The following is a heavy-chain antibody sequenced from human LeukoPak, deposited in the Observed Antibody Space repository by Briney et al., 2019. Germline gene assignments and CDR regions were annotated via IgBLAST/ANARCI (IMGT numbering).Heavy chain of an antibody. CDR2: IYTSGST. Sequence: SETLSLTCTVSGGSISSYYWSWIRQPAGKGLEWIGRIYTSGSTNYNPSLKSRVTMSVDTSKNQFSLKLSSVTAADTAVYYCARDRWHYDSSGTEDWGQGTLVTVSP. CDR1: GGSISSYY. CDR3: ARDRWHYDSSGTED. D-gene: IGHD3-22*01. V-gene: IGHV4-4*07. J-gene: IGHJ4*02.